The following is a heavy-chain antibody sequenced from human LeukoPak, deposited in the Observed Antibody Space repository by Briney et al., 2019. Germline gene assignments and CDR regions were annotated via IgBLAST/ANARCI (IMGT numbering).Heavy chain of an antibody. V-gene: IGHV3-23*01. Sequence: GGALRLSCAASGLTFSSYAMSWVRQAPGKGLEWVSAISGRGDNTYYANSVRGRFTISRDNSKNTLYLQMNSLRAEDTAVYYRAKDRDYYDSSDYYSSFDNWGQGTLVTVSS. D-gene: IGHD3-22*01. CDR2: ISGRGDNT. J-gene: IGHJ4*02. CDR3: AKDRDYYDSSDYYSSFDN. CDR1: GLTFSSYA.